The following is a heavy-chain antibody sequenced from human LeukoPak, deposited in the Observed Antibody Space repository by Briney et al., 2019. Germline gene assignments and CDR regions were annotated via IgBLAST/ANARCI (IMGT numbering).Heavy chain of an antibody. Sequence: GGSLRLSCAASGFTFSGSAMHWVRQASRKGLEWVGRIRSKANSYATAYAASVKGRFTISRDDSKNTAYLQMNSLKTEDTAAYYCTRHVYCGGDCYAPSYYYMDVWGKGTTVTVSS. J-gene: IGHJ6*03. CDR2: IRSKANSYAT. V-gene: IGHV3-73*01. CDR1: GFTFSGSA. D-gene: IGHD2-21*02. CDR3: TRHVYCGGDCYAPSYYYMDV.